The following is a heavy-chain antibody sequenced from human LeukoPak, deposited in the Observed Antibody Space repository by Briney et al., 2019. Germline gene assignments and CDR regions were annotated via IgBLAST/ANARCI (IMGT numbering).Heavy chain of an antibody. CDR3: ARETADLGRSLDY. CDR2: INTSGIT. J-gene: IGHJ4*02. D-gene: IGHD1-1*01. V-gene: IGHV4-4*07. CDR1: GGSISSYF. Sequence: SETLSLTCTVSGGSISSYFWSWIRQPAGKGLGWIGRINTSGITNCNPSLKSRVTMSVDTSKNQFSLNLTSVTAADTAVYYCARETADLGRSLDYWGQGTLVTVSS.